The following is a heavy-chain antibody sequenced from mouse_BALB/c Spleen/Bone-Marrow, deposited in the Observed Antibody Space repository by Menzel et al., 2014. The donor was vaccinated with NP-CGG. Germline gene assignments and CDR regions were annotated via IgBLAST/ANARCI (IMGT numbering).Heavy chain of an antibody. J-gene: IGHJ2*01. CDR1: GYTFSRYW. CDR3: VRFHYYFDY. Sequence: QVQLQQSGAELMKPGASVKISCKATGYTFSRYWIEWVKQRPGHGLEWIGEILPGNGDTNYNENFKGKATFTADTSSNTAYTQLSSLTSEDSAVYYCVRFHYYFDYWGQGTTLTVSS. CDR2: ILPGNGDT. V-gene: IGHV1-9*01.